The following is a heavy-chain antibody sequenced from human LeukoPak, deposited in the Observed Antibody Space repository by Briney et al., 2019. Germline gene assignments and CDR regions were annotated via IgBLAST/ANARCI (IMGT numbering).Heavy chain of an antibody. D-gene: IGHD3-10*01. CDR3: ARDYKGLGFGGMDV. CDR2: MNPNSGNT. J-gene: IGHJ6*02. CDR1: GYTFTSYD. Sequence: GASVKVSCKASGYTFTSYDINWVRQATGQGLEWMGWMNPNSGNTGYAQKFQGRVTMTRNTSIGTAYMELSSLRSEDTAVYYCARDYKGLGFGGMDVWGQGTTVTVSS. V-gene: IGHV1-8*01.